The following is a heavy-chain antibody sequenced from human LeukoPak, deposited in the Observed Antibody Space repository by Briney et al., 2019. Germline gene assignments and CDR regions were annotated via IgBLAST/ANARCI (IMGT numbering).Heavy chain of an antibody. CDR3: ARDVRGIVGMDYFDY. CDR2: ISAYNGNT. V-gene: IGHV1-18*01. CDR1: GYIFISYG. D-gene: IGHD3-22*01. J-gene: IGHJ4*02. Sequence: ASVKVSCKASGYIFISYGISWVRQAPGQGLEWMGWISAYNGNTKYAQKLQGRVTMTTDTSMSTAYMELRSLRSDDTAVYYCARDVRGIVGMDYFDYWGQGTLVTVSS.